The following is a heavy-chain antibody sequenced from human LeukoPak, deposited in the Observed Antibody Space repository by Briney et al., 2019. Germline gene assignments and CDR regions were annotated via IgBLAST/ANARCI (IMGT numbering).Heavy chain of an antibody. CDR2: FSGSGGST. V-gene: IGHV3-23*01. J-gene: IGHJ4*02. CDR3: AGYYYDSSGYYPGY. CDR1: GFTFSSYA. Sequence: GGSLRLSCAASGFTFSSYAMSWVRQAPGKGLEWVSAFSGSGGSTYYADSVKGRFTISRDNSKNTLYLQMNSLRAEDTAVYYCAGYYYDSSGYYPGYLGQGTLVTVSS. D-gene: IGHD3-22*01.